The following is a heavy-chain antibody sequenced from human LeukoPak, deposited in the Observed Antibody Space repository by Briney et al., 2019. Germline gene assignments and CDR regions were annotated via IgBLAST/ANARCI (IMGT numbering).Heavy chain of an antibody. J-gene: IGHJ6*02. Sequence: SQTLSLTCAISGDSVSSNSAAWTWIRQSPSRGLEWLGRTYYRSKWFHDYALSVKSRVTINPDTSKNQFSLRLNSVTPEDTAVYYCARVTWNYYSNYYDIDVWGQGTTVTVSS. V-gene: IGHV6-1*01. CDR1: GDSVSSNSAA. D-gene: IGHD1-7*01. CDR3: ARVTWNYYSNYYDIDV. CDR2: TYYRSKWFH.